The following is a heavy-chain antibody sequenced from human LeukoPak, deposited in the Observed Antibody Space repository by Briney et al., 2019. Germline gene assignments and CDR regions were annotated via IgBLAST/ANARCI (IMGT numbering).Heavy chain of an antibody. V-gene: IGHV4-39*01. D-gene: IGHD6-19*01. J-gene: IGHJ6*02. CDR2: IYYSGST. CDR1: GVSISSSSYY. CDR3: AGSPVFRGSGWYSSNYYYYGMDV. Sequence: SETLSLTCPVSGVSISSSSYYWGWIRQPPGKGLEWIGSIYYSGSTYYNPSLKSRVTISVDTSKNQFSLKLSSGTAADTAVYSCAGSPVFRGSGWYSSNYYYYGMDVWGQGTTVTVSS.